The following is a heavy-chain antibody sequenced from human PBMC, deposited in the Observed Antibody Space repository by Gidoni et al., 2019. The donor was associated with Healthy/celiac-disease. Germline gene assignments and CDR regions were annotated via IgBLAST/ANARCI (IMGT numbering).Heavy chain of an antibody. Sequence: QVQLVESGGGVVQPGRSLRLSCEASGFTFSSSGMHWVRQAPGKGLEWVAVIWYDGSNKYYADSVKGRFTISRDNSKNTLYLQMNSLRAEDTAVYYCARSLGAASEYYYYYMDVWGKGTTVTVSS. D-gene: IGHD2-15*01. V-gene: IGHV3-33*01. CDR3: ARSLGAASEYYYYYMDV. CDR2: IWYDGSNK. CDR1: GFTFSSSG. J-gene: IGHJ6*03.